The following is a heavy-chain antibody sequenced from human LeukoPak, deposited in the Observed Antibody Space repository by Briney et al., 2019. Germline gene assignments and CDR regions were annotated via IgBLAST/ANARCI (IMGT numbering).Heavy chain of an antibody. D-gene: IGHD6-13*01. V-gene: IGHV3-30*03. CDR3: VSSPLPQYGMDV. CDR1: GFTFSSYS. J-gene: IGHJ6*02. CDR2: ISYDGSNK. Sequence: GGSLRLSCAASGFTFSSYSMNWVRQAPGKGLEWGAVISYDGSNKYYADSVKGRFTISRDNSKNTLYLQMNSLRAEDTAVYYCVSSPLPQYGMDVWGQGTTVTVSS.